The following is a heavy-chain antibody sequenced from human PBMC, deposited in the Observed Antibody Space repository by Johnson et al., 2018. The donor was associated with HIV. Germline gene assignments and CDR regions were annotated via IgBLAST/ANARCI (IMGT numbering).Heavy chain of an antibody. J-gene: IGHJ3*02. V-gene: IGHV3-7*01. Sequence: VQLVESGGGLVQPGGSLRLSCAASGFTFSSYWMSWVRQAPGKGLEWVANIKQDGSEKYYVDSVKGRFTISRDNAKKSLYLQMNSLRVDDTAVYYCARDGGRGDFDIWGHGTRVSVSS. CDR3: ARDGGRGDFDI. CDR2: IKQDGSEK. D-gene: IGHD3-16*01. CDR1: GFTFSSYW.